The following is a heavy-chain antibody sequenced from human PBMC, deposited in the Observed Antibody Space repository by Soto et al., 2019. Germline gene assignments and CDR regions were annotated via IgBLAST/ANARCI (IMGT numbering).Heavy chain of an antibody. J-gene: IGHJ5*02. CDR2: IYYSGST. D-gene: IGHD3-10*01. Sequence: QLQLQESGPGLVKPSETLSLTCTVSGGSISSSSYYWGWIRQPPGKGLEWIGSIYYSGSTYYNPSLRSRVPISVDTSKNQFSLKLSSVTAADTAVYYCARHVMVRGVIMKCCWFDPWGQGTLVTVSS. CDR3: ARHVMVRGVIMKCCWFDP. V-gene: IGHV4-39*01. CDR1: GGSISSSSYY.